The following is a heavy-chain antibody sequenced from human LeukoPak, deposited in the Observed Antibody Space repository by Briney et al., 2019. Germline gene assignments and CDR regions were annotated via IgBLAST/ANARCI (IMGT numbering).Heavy chain of an antibody. J-gene: IGHJ4*02. CDR1: GYTFTNYG. CDR2: ISASTGNT. D-gene: IGHD6-6*01. V-gene: IGHV1-18*01. Sequence: GASVKVSCKASGYTFTNYGITWVRQAPGQGLEWMGWISASTGNTDYARKFQGRVSMTTDTSTSTVYMELRSLRSDDTAVYYCARAGWYTSSSGPCDNWGQGTLVTVSS. CDR3: ARAGWYTSSSGPCDN.